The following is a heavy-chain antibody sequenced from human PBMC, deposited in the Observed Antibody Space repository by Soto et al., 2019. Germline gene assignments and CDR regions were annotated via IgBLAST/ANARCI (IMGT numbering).Heavy chain of an antibody. V-gene: IGHV4-4*02. J-gene: IGHJ4*02. CDR1: GGSISSSNW. Sequence: PSETLSLTCAVSGGSISSSNWWSWVRQPPGKGLEWIGEINHSGSTNYNPSLKSRVTISVDTSKNQFSLKLSSVTAADTAVYYCASDLTYYGPTRYWGQGTLVTVSS. D-gene: IGHD3-10*01. CDR3: ASDLTYYGPTRY. CDR2: INHSGST.